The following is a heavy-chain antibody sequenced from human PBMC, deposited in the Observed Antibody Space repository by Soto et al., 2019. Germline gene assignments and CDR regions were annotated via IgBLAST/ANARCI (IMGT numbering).Heavy chain of an antibody. CDR1: GVTIENSV. Sequence: GGSLRLSCVASGVTIENSVMHWVRQRPGKGLMSVSRITGAGDGTLYADSVQGRFTSSRDNAKNTVYMHMTGLSVEATAVSYCARAQKWRHLSLNVFDLWGPGTTVTVSS. CDR2: ITGAGDGT. CDR3: ARAQKWRHLSLNVFDL. D-gene: IGHD3-9*01. V-gene: IGHV3-74*01. J-gene: IGHJ6*02.